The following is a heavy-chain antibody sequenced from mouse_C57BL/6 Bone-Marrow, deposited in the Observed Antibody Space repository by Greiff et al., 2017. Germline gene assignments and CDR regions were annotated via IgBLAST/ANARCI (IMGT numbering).Heavy chain of an antibody. V-gene: IGHV5-9*01. CDR1: GFTFSSYT. CDR3: ARRRSTGGYAMDY. CDR2: ISGGGGNT. J-gene: IGHJ4*01. D-gene: IGHD1-1*01. Sequence: EVQVVESGGGLVKPGGSLKLSCAASGFTFSSYTMSLVRQTPEKRLEWVATISGGGGNTYYPDSVKGRFTISRDNAKNTLYLQMSSLRSEDTALYYGARRRSTGGYAMDYWGQGTSVTVSS.